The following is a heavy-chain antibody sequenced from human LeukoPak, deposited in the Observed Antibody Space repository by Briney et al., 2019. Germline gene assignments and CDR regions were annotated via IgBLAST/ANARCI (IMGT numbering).Heavy chain of an antibody. V-gene: IGHV4-59*01. CDR2: IFYSGST. CDR1: GGSISGYY. J-gene: IGHJ4*02. Sequence: PSETLSLTCTVSGGSISGYYWSWIRQPPGKGLEWIGYIFYSGSTNSNPSLKSGDPISVDTSKNQFSLKLSSVTAADTAVYYCARGEWDLLFDYWGQGTLVTVSS. CDR3: ARGEWDLLFDY. D-gene: IGHD1-26*01.